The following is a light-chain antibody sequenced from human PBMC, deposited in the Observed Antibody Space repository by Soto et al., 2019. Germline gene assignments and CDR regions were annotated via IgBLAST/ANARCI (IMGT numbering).Light chain of an antibody. V-gene: IGLV2-11*01. Sequence: QSALTQPRSVSGSPGQSVTTSCTGTSSDVGGYNYVSWYQQHPGKAPKLMIYDVSKRPSGVPDRFSGSKSGNTASLTISGLQAEDEADYYCCSYAGSYTFGVFGTGTKVTVL. CDR3: CSYAGSYTFGV. CDR1: SSDVGGYNY. J-gene: IGLJ1*01. CDR2: DVS.